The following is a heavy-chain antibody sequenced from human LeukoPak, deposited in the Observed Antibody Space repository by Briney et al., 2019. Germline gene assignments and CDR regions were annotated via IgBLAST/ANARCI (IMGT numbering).Heavy chain of an antibody. D-gene: IGHD3-22*01. CDR2: ISGSGGST. CDR1: GFTFSSYA. V-gene: IGHV3-23*01. CDR3: AKSKLGMDYYDSSGYYDLGFDY. J-gene: IGHJ4*02. Sequence: GGSLRLSCAASGFTFSSYAMSWVCQAPGKGLEWVSAISGSGGSTYYADSVKGRFTISRDNSKNTLYLQMNSLRAEDTAVYYCAKSKLGMDYYDSSGYYDLGFDYWGQGTLVTVSS.